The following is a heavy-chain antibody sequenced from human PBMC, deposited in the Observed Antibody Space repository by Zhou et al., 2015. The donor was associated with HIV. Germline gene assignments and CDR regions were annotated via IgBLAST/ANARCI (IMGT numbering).Heavy chain of an antibody. V-gene: IGHV1-69*06. CDR1: GDTFSSYS. CDR3: ARGYCSSTNCYLGVSQYYFFGMDV. CDR2: IIPMSGTT. Sequence: QVLLVQSGAEVKKPGSSVKVSCKGSGDTFSSYSISWVRQAPGQGLEWLGGIIPMSGTTNYARNFQGRVTITADKATSTAYMELNRLRSEDTAVYFCARGYCSSTNCYLGVSQYYFFGMDVWGQGTSVTVSS. J-gene: IGHJ6*02. D-gene: IGHD2-2*01.